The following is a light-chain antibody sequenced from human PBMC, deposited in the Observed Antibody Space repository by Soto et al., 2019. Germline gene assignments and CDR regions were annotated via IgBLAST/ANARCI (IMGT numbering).Light chain of an antibody. CDR3: QQYNNWPFT. CDR1: QSVSSN. Sequence: EIVMTQSPATLSVSPGERATLSCRASQSVSSNLAWFQQKLGQAPRLLIYGASTRATGIPARFSGSGSGTEFTLTISSLQSEDFAVYYCQQYNNWPFTFGPGTKWISN. V-gene: IGKV3-15*01. CDR2: GAS. J-gene: IGKJ3*01.